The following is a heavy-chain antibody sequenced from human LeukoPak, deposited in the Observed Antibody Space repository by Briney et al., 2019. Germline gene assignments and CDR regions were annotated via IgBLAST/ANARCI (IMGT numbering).Heavy chain of an antibody. Sequence: GGSLRLSCAASGFTFSSYAMGWVRQAPGRGLEWVSAISGSGANTYYADSVKGRFTISRDNSKNTLSLQMNTLRTDDTAVYYCAKGRALEVVAAFNYWGQGTVVTVSS. CDR3: AKGRALEVVAAFNY. CDR1: GFTFSSYA. J-gene: IGHJ4*02. CDR2: ISGSGANT. V-gene: IGHV3-23*01. D-gene: IGHD2-15*01.